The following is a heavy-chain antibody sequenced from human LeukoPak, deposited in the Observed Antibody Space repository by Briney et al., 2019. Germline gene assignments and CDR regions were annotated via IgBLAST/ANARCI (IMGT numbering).Heavy chain of an antibody. CDR2: ISSSSSTI. Sequence: PGGSLRLSCAASGFTFIGYSMNWVRQAPGKGLEWVSHISSSSSTIYYADSVKGRFTISRDNAKNSLYLQMNSLRAEDTAVYYCARAGFTFSDYFGSFFDYWGQGTLVTVSS. CDR1: GFTFIGYS. CDR3: ARAGFTFSDYFGSFFDY. V-gene: IGHV3-48*01. J-gene: IGHJ4*02. D-gene: IGHD3-10*01.